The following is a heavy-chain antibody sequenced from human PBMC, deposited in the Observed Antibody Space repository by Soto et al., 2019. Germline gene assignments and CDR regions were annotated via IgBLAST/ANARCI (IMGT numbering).Heavy chain of an antibody. CDR3: ATGINIDCSSNSCPGYYYGMDV. CDR2: IYYSGST. Sequence: SETLSLTCAVSSGSIISTNWWTWVRQPPGKGLEWIGYIYYSGSTNYNPSLKSRVTISVDTSKNQFSLKLSSVTAADTAVYYCATGINIDCSSNSCPGYYYGMDVWGQGTTVTVSS. J-gene: IGHJ6*02. D-gene: IGHD2-2*01. CDR1: SGSIISTNW. V-gene: IGHV4-4*02.